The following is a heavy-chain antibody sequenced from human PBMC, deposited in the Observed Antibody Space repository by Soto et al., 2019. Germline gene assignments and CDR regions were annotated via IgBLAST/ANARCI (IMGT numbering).Heavy chain of an antibody. CDR2: ISCSAST. D-gene: IGHD2-15*01. V-gene: IGHV4-30-4*01. Sequence: SETLSLTCTVSGGSLSSGNYYWSWIRQPPGKGLEWIGFISCSASTYYSTSLKSRVTISVDTSKSQFSLNLSFVTAADTAVYYCATMGTPATGLYFFDYWGQGSLVTVS. CDR1: GGSLSSGNYY. J-gene: IGHJ4*02. CDR3: ATMGTPATGLYFFDY.